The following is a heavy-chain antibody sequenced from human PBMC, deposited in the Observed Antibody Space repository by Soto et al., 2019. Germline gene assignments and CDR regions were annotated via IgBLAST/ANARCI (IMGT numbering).Heavy chain of an antibody. CDR2: ISPSTSHI. J-gene: IGHJ6*02. CDR3: SVCSGGACPRNYGMDV. D-gene: IGHD2-15*01. Sequence: EVHLVESGGGLVKPGGSLRLSCAVSGFTFSSCTMNWVRQAPGKGLEWVSSISPSTSHIYYTDSVKGRFTISRDNAKNSLFLQMNSLRAEDTAVYYCSVCSGGACPRNYGMDVWGQGTTVTVSS. V-gene: IGHV3-21*01. CDR1: GFTFSSCT.